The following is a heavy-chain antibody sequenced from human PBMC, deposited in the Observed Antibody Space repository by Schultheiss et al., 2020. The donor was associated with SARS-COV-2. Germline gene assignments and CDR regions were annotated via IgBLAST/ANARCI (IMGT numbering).Heavy chain of an antibody. J-gene: IGHJ6*02. V-gene: IGHV1-24*01. CDR1: GYTLSDLS. CDR2: IIPIFGTA. D-gene: IGHD5-18*01. Sequence: ASVKVSCKVSGYTLSDLSMHWVRQTPGKGLEWMGGIIPIFGTANYAQKFQGRVTMTEDTSTDTAYMELSSLRSEDTAVYYCARAWSGYSYGFTYYYYGMDVWGQGTTVTVSS. CDR3: ARAWSGYSYGFTYYYYGMDV.